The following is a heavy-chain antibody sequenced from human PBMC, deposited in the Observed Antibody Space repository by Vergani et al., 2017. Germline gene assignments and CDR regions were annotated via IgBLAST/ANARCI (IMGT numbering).Heavy chain of an antibody. Sequence: QVQLQESGPGLVKPSETLSLTCTVSGGSISSYYWSWIRQPPGKGLEWGGYIYYRGSTNYNPSLKSRVTIPVDTSKNQFSLKLSSVTAADTAVYYCAGGGKQLVNFDYWGQGTLVTVSS. D-gene: IGHD6-13*01. J-gene: IGHJ4*02. CDR2: IYYRGST. V-gene: IGHV4-59*01. CDR3: AGGGKQLVNFDY. CDR1: GGSISSYY.